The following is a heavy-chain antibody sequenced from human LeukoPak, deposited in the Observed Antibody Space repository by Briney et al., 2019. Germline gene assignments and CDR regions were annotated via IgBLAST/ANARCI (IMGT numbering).Heavy chain of an antibody. CDR1: GGSISSYY. D-gene: IGHD3-3*01. V-gene: IGHV4-4*07. Sequence: SETLSLTCTVSGGSISSYYWSWIRQPAGKGLEWIGRIYTSGSTNYNPSLKSRVTMSVDTSKNQFSLKLSSVTAADTAVYYCARGGYDFWSGSHYMDVWGKGTTVTVSS. CDR2: IYTSGST. CDR3: ARGGYDFWSGSHYMDV. J-gene: IGHJ6*03.